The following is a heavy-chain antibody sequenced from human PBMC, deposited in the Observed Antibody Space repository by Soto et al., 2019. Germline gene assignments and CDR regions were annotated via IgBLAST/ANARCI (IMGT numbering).Heavy chain of an antibody. CDR3: AREVHDGDYVPQAPDY. Sequence: QVQLVQSGAEVKKPGASVKVSCKASGYTFTSYGISWVRQAPGQGLEWMGWISAYNGNTNYAQKLQGRVTMTTDTPTSTAYMELRSLRSDDTAVYYCAREVHDGDYVPQAPDYWGQGTLVTVSS. D-gene: IGHD4-17*01. J-gene: IGHJ4*02. V-gene: IGHV1-18*01. CDR1: GYTFTSYG. CDR2: ISAYNGNT.